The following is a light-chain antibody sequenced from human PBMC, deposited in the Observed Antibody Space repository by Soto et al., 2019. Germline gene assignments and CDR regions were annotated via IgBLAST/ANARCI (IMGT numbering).Light chain of an antibody. V-gene: IGKV1-5*03. CDR2: KAS. CDR3: QQYNSYWVT. Sequence: DIQMTQSPSTLSASVGDRVTITCRASQSISSWLAWYQQKPGKAPKLLIYKASDLESGVPSRFSGSGSGTEFTLTINSLQPDDFATYYCQQYNSYWVTFGPGTTVDIK. CDR1: QSISSW. J-gene: IGKJ3*01.